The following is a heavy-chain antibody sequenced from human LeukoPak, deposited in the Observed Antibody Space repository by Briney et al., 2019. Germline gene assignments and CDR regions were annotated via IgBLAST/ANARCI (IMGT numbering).Heavy chain of an antibody. V-gene: IGHV3-9*01. Sequence: PGRSLRLSCAASGFTFDDYAMHWVRQAPGKGLEWVSGISWNGGTIGYADSVKGRFTISRDNAKNSLYLQMNSLRAEDTALYCCASQPAYSSGWYDYWGQGTLVTVSS. D-gene: IGHD6-19*01. J-gene: IGHJ4*02. CDR1: GFTFDDYA. CDR2: ISWNGGTI. CDR3: ASQPAYSSGWYDY.